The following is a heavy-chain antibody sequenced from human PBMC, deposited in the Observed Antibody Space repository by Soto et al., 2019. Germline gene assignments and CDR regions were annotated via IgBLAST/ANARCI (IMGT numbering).Heavy chain of an antibody. CDR1: GGSFSDYI. J-gene: IGHJ4*02. CDR3: ARGLISGSHYSGGWYYFDS. D-gene: IGHD1-26*01. V-gene: IGHV4-34*01. Sequence: SETLSLTCDVYGGSFSDYIWTWIRQTPGKGLQWIGQINHSGSANYNPSLKSRVTISVHTSSSQFSLELSSVTAADTAVYYCARGLISGSHYSGGWYYFDSWGQGTRVTFSS. CDR2: INHSGSA.